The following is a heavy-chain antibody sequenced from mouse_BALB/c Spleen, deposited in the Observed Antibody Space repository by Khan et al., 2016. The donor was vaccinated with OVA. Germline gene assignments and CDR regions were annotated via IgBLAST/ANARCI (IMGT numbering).Heavy chain of an antibody. Sequence: EVQLVESGPDLVKPSQSLSLTCTVTGYSITSGYSWHWIRQFPGNKLEWMGYIHYSGSTNYNPSLKSRISITRDTSKNQFFLQLNSVTSEDTVRNYSARASTTVVAYWYFDVWGEGTAVNISS. CDR2: IHYSGST. CDR3: ARASTTVVAYWYFDV. D-gene: IGHD1-1*01. CDR1: GYSITSGYS. J-gene: IGHJ1*01. V-gene: IGHV3-1*02.